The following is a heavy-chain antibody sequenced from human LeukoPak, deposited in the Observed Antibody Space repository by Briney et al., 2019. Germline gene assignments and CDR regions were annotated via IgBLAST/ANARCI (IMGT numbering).Heavy chain of an antibody. Sequence: GGSLRLSCAASGFTFDDYAMHWVRQAPGKGLEWVSGISWNSGSIGYADSVKGRFTVSRDNAKNSLYLQMNSLRAEDTAVYYCARGSYYDSSGYPFDYWGQGTLVTVSS. V-gene: IGHV3-9*01. D-gene: IGHD3-22*01. CDR3: ARGSYYDSSGYPFDY. J-gene: IGHJ4*02. CDR1: GFTFDDYA. CDR2: ISWNSGSI.